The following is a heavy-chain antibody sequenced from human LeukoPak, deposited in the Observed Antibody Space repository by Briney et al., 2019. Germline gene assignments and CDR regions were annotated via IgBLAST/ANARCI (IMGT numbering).Heavy chain of an antibody. V-gene: IGHV4-39*07. CDR3: ARVTMVRGVIPAYYYYYMDV. CDR2: IYYSGST. Sequence: PSETLSLTCTVSGGSISSSSYYWGWIRQPPGKGLEWIGSIYYSGSTYYNPSLKSRVTMSVDTSKNQFSLKLSSVTAADTAVYYCARVTMVRGVIPAYYYYYMDVWGKGTTVTISS. D-gene: IGHD3-10*01. J-gene: IGHJ6*03. CDR1: GGSISSSSYY.